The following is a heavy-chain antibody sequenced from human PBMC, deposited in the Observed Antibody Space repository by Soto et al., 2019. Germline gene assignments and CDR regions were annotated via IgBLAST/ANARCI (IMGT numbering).Heavy chain of an antibody. CDR2: IWYDGSNK. V-gene: IGHV3-33*01. CDR3: ARGITGTTWNYYYYYYMDG. D-gene: IGHD1-7*01. Sequence: GGSLRLSCAASGFTFSSYGMHWVRQAPGKGLEWVAVIWYDGSNKYYADSVKGRFTISRDNSKNTLYLQMNSLRAEDTAVYYCARGITGTTWNYYYYYYMDGWGKGTTVTVSS. J-gene: IGHJ6*03. CDR1: GFTFSSYG.